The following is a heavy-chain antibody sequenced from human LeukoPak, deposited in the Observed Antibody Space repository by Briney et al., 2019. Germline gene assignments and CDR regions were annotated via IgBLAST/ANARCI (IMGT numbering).Heavy chain of an antibody. D-gene: IGHD2-15*01. CDR2: IYYSGST. J-gene: IGHJ4*02. Sequence: SETLSLTCTVSSGSISSYYWSWIRQPPGKGLEWIGYIYYSGSTNYNPSLMSRVTISLDTSKNQFSLRLSSVTAADTAVYYCAGGLRSFDYRGQGTLVTVSS. V-gene: IGHV4-59*01. CDR3: AGGLRSFDY. CDR1: SGSISSYY.